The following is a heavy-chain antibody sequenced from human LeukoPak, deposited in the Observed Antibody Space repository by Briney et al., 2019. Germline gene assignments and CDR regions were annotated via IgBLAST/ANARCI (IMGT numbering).Heavy chain of an antibody. D-gene: IGHD5-12*01. J-gene: IGHJ5*02. CDR1: GGSFSGYY. V-gene: IGHV4-34*01. Sequence: SETLSLTCAVYGGSFSGYYWSWIRQPPGKGLEWIGEINHSGSTNYNPSLKSRVTISVDTSKNQFSLKLSSVTAADTAVYYCARLKEWLRLWWFDPWGQGTLVTVSS. CDR3: ARLKEWLRLWWFDP. CDR2: INHSGST.